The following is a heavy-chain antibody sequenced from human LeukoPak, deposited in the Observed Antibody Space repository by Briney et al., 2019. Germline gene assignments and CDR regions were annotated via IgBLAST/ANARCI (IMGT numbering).Heavy chain of an antibody. Sequence: IIYPGDSDTRYSPSFQGQVTISADKSISTAYLQRSSLKASDTAMYYCARHGYSGWNDEIPWGQGTLVTVSS. CDR3: ARHGYSGWNDEIP. CDR2: IYPGDSDT. V-gene: IGHV5-51*01. J-gene: IGHJ5*02. D-gene: IGHD5-12*01.